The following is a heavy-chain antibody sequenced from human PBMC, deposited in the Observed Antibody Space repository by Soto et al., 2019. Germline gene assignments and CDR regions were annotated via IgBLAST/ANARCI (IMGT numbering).Heavy chain of an antibody. CDR1: GFTFNRFA. D-gene: IGHD2-15*01. J-gene: IGHJ6*02. CDR2: IGASGDNT. V-gene: IGHV3-23*01. CDR3: AKLGYCSGGTCYLDYYNCLDV. Sequence: EVQLLESGGGLVQPGGSLRLSCAASGFTFNRFAMTWVRQAPGKGLEWVSTIGASGDNTFYADSVKGRFTISRDNSGDTLFLQMNRLRAEDTALYYCAKLGYCSGGTCYLDYYNCLDVWGQGTTVTVSS.